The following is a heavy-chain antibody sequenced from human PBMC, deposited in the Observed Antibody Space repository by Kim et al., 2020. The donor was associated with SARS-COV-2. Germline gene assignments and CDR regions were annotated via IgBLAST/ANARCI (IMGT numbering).Heavy chain of an antibody. CDR3: AREMGGYYDSSGSQGPDAFDI. CDR2: IYYSGST. J-gene: IGHJ3*02. D-gene: IGHD3-22*01. Sequence: SETLSLTCTVSGGSISSYYWSWIRQPPGKGLEWIGYIYYSGSTNYNPSLKSRVTISVDTSKNQFSLKLSSVTAADTPVYYCAREMGGYYDSSGSQGPDAFDIWGQGTMVTVSS. V-gene: IGHV4-59*01. CDR1: GGSISSYY.